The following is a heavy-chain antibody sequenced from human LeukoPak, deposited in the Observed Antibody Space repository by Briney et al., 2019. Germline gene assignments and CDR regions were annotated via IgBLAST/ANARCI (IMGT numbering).Heavy chain of an antibody. V-gene: IGHV3-30*18. J-gene: IGHJ4*02. CDR1: GFTFSSYG. D-gene: IGHD3-10*01. Sequence: GGSLRLSCAASGFTFSSYGMHWVRQAPGKGLEWVAVISYDGSNKYYADSVKGRFTISRDNSKNTLYLQMNSLRAEDTAVYYCANGAIGSGSCYLDYWGQGTLVTVSS. CDR2: ISYDGSNK. CDR3: ANGAIGSGSCYLDY.